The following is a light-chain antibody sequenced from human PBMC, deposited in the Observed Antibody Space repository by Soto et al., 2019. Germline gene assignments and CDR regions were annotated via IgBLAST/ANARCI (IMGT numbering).Light chain of an antibody. Sequence: DIQMTQSPSSLSASVGYRVTITCRASQSISSYLNWYQQKPGKAPKLLIYAASSLQSGVPSRFSGSGSGTDFTLTVNSLQPEDFAIYYCQQSYTSPTTFGQGTRLE. V-gene: IGKV1-39*01. CDR3: QQSYTSPTT. J-gene: IGKJ5*01. CDR2: AAS. CDR1: QSISSY.